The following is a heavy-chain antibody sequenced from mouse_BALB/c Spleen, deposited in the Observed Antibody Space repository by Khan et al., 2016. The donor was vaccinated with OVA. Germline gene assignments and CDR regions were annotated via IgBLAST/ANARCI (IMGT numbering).Heavy chain of an antibody. J-gene: IGHJ1*01. CDR1: GYSFTSGYS. CDR2: IHYSGST. D-gene: IGHD1-2*01. CDR3: ARDYYGNWYFDV. Sequence: EVQRVESGPDLVKPSQSLSLTCTVTGYSFTSGYSWHWIRQFPGNKLQWMGYIHYSGSTNFTPSLKSRLSINRDTSKNQFFLQLNSVTTEDTATYYCARDYYGNWYFDVWGAGTTVTVSS. V-gene: IGHV3-1*02.